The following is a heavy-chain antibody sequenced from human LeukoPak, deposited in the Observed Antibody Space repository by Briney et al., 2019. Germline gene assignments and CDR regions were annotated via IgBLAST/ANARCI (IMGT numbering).Heavy chain of an antibody. J-gene: IGHJ4*02. CDR2: IIPISGTA. CDR3: ATTMGYLQYCSGGSCYSMLD. CDR1: GGTFSSYA. V-gene: IGHV1-69*01. D-gene: IGHD2-15*01. Sequence: ASVKVSCKASGGTFSSYAISWVRQAPGQGLEWMGGIIPISGTANYAQAFHGRVTITADESTTTAYMELSSLQSEDTAVYYCATTMGYLQYCSGGSCYSMLDWGQGTLVTVSS.